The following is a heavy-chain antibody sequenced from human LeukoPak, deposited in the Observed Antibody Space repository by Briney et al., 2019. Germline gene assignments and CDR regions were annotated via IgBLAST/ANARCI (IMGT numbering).Heavy chain of an antibody. D-gene: IGHD3-10*01. CDR3: ARAVYYSNYLGY. J-gene: IGHJ4*01. V-gene: IGHV3-74*01. Sequence: PGGSLRLSCAASGFTFSSYWMHWVRQAPGKGLAWVSRINSDGSSTTYADSVKGRFTISRDNAKNTLYLQINSVRAEHTAMYYCARAVYYSNYLGYWGQGTLVTVSS. CDR2: INSDGSST. CDR1: GFTFSSYW.